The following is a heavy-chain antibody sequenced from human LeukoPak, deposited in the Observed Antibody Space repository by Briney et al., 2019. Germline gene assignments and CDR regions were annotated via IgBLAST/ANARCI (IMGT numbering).Heavy chain of an antibody. Sequence: SETLSLTCAVYGGSFSGYYWSWIRQPPGKGLEWIGEINHSGSTSYNPSLKSRVTISVDTSKNQFSLKLSSVTAADTAVYYCARGPSYYYDSSGYYYWGQGTLVTVSS. J-gene: IGHJ4*02. CDR1: GGSFSGYY. D-gene: IGHD3-22*01. CDR2: INHSGST. CDR3: ARGPSYYYDSSGYYY. V-gene: IGHV4-34*01.